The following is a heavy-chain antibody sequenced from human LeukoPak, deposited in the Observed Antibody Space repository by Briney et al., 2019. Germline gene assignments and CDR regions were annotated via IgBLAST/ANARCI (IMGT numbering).Heavy chain of an antibody. V-gene: IGHV3-30-3*01. D-gene: IGHD1-26*01. CDR2: ISYDGSNK. J-gene: IGHJ4*02. Sequence: ISYDGSNKYYADSVKGRFTISRDNSKNTLYLQMNSLRAEDTAVYYCARGSGSYYSFIDYWGQGTLVTVSS. CDR3: ARGSGSYYSFIDY.